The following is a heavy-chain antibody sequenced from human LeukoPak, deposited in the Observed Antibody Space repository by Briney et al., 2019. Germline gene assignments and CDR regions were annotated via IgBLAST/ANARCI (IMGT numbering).Heavy chain of an antibody. CDR1: GFTFSSYA. V-gene: IGHV3-23*01. D-gene: IGHD3-22*01. CDR3: AKGDYDSSGYADY. Sequence: PGGSLRLSCAASGFTFSSYAMSWVRQAPGKGLEWVSAISGSGGSTYYADSVKDRFTISRDNSKNTLYLQMNSLRAEDTAVYYCAKGDYDSSGYADYWGQGTLVTVSS. CDR2: ISGSGGST. J-gene: IGHJ4*02.